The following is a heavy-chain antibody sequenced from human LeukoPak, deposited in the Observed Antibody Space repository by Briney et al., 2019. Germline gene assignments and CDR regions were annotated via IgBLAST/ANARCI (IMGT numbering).Heavy chain of an antibody. CDR1: GGSISSYY. V-gene: IGHV4-59*01. CDR2: IYYSGST. CDR3: ARAAGTYSSSPDYLDY. D-gene: IGHD6-6*01. Sequence: PSGTLSLTCTVSGGSISSYYWSWIRQPPGKGLEWIGYIYYSGSTNYNPSLKSRVTISVDTSKNQFSLKLSSVTAADTAVYYCARAAGTYSSSPDYLDYWGQGTLVTVSS. J-gene: IGHJ4*02.